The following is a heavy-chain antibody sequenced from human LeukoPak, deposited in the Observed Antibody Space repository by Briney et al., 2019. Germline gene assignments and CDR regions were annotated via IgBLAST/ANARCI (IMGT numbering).Heavy chain of an antibody. CDR2: IYHTGST. CDR1: GDSIDSSSSY. Sequence: SETLSLTCTLVSGDSIDSSSSYWGWIRQPPGKGLEWIGTIYHTGSTNYNPSLKSRVTISVDKSKNQFSLKLTSVTAADTALYYCARDYYDSGASRRGYWFDPWGQGSLVTVSS. CDR3: ARDYYDSGASRRGYWFDP. J-gene: IGHJ5*02. V-gene: IGHV4-39*07. D-gene: IGHD3-22*01.